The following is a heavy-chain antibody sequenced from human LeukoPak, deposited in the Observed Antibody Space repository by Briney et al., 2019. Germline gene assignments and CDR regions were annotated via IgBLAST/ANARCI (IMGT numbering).Heavy chain of an antibody. CDR2: ISYDGSNK. V-gene: IGHV3-30*18. Sequence: GRSLGLSCAASGFTFSSCGMHWVRQAPGKGLEWVAIISYDGSNKYYADSVKGRFTISRDNSKNTLYLQMNSLRAEDTAVYYCAKAKEGYDILTGPYGMDVWGQGTTVTVSS. CDR3: AKAKEGYDILTGPYGMDV. J-gene: IGHJ6*02. D-gene: IGHD3-9*01. CDR1: GFTFSSCG.